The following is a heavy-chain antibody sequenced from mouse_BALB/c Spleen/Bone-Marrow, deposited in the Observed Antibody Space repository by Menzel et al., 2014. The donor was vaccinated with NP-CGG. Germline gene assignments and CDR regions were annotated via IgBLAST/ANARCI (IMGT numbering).Heavy chain of an antibody. D-gene: IGHD4-1*01. CDR1: GFALSSYD. V-gene: IGHV5-12-1*01. Sequence: EVMLVESGGGLVKPGGSLKLSCAVSGFALSSYDMSWVRQTPEKRLEWVAYISSGGGSTYYPDIVKGRFTISRDNAKNALYLQMSSLKSEDTAMYYCARHKLGRWYVDVWGAGTTVTVSS. CDR2: ISSGGGST. CDR3: ARHKLGRWYVDV. J-gene: IGHJ1*01.